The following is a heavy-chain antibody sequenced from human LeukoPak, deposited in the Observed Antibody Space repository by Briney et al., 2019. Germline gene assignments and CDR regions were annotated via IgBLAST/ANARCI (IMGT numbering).Heavy chain of an antibody. Sequence: GESLKISCKGSGYSFTSYWIGWVRQMPGKGLEWMGIIYPDDSDTKYSPSFQGQVTISADKSISTAYLQWSSLKASDTAMYYCARLAFCTNAVSFSNYYYSMDVWGRGTTVIVSS. V-gene: IGHV5-51*01. CDR2: IYPDDSDT. CDR1: GYSFTSYW. J-gene: IGHJ6*03. D-gene: IGHD2-8*01. CDR3: ARLAFCTNAVSFSNYYYSMDV.